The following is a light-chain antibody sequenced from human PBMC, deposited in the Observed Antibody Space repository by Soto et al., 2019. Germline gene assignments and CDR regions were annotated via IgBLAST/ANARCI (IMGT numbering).Light chain of an antibody. CDR3: SSYTSSSTWV. Sequence: QSALTQPASVSGSPGQSITISCTGTSSDVGGYNYVSWYQQHPGKAPKLMIYEVSNRPSGVSNRFSGSKPGNTASLTISVLQSEDEADYYCSSYTSSSTWVFGGGTKLTVL. CDR1: SSDVGGYNY. J-gene: IGLJ3*02. CDR2: EVS. V-gene: IGLV2-14*01.